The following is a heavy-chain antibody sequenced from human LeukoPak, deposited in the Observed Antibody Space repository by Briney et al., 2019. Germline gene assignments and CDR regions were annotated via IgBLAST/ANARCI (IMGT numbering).Heavy chain of an antibody. D-gene: IGHD6-19*01. J-gene: IGHJ4*02. V-gene: IGHV3-11*01. CDR2: ISSRDNS. CDR1: GFTFSGYY. Sequence: PGGSLRLSCAASGFTFSGYYMSWIRQAPGKGLEWVSYISSRDNSDYADSVKGRFTISRDNAKNSLFLQMNGLSVEDTAVYYCGRAVAGIDYWGQGTRVTVSS. CDR3: GRAVAGIDY.